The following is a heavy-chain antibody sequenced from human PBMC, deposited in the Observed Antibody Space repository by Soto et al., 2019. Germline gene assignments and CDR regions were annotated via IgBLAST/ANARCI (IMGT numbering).Heavy chain of an antibody. J-gene: IGHJ4*02. V-gene: IGHV3-74*01. Sequence: EVQLVESGGGLVQPGGSLRLSCAASGFTFSSYWMHWVRQAPGKGLVWVSRINSDGSSTSYADSVKGRFTISRDNAKNTLYLQMNSLRAEDTAVYYCAREARPKGLTGTFDYWGQGTLVTVSS. CDR2: INSDGSST. D-gene: IGHD1-1*01. CDR1: GFTFSSYW. CDR3: AREARPKGLTGTFDY.